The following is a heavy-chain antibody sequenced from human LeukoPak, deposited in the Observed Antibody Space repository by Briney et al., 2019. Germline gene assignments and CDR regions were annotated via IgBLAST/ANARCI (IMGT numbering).Heavy chain of an antibody. J-gene: IGHJ3*02. Sequence: SETLSLTCTVSGGSISSSSYYWGWIRQPPGKGLEWIGSIYYSGSTYYNPSPKSRVTISVDTSKNQFSLKLSSVTAADTAVYYCARGPYDYGDYGDAFDIWGQGTMVTVSS. CDR1: GGSISSSSYY. CDR3: ARGPYDYGDYGDAFDI. V-gene: IGHV4-39*01. CDR2: IYYSGST. D-gene: IGHD4-17*01.